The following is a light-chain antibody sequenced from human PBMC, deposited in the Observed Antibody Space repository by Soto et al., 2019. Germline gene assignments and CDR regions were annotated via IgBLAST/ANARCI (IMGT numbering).Light chain of an antibody. Sequence: DVVMTQSPLSLPVTLGQPASISCRSSQSLIHLIYEVSDRDSGVPDRFSGSGSGTDFTLKISRVEAEDVGVYYCMQGTHWPCTFGQGTEVEIK. CDR2: EVS. V-gene: IGKV2-30*02. J-gene: IGKJ1*01. CDR3: MQGTHWPCT. CDR1: QSLIH.